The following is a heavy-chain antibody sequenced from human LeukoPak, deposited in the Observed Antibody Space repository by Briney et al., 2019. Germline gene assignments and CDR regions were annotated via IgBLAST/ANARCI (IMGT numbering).Heavy chain of an antibody. D-gene: IGHD3-10*01. J-gene: IGHJ4*02. Sequence: PGGSLRLSCAASGFTFSSYWMSWVRQAPGKGLEWVANIKQDGSEKYYVDSVKGRFTISRDNSKNTLYLQMNSLRSEDTAMYYCAKVLQMVREVTPFDYWGQGTQVTVSS. CDR2: IKQDGSEK. CDR1: GFTFSSYW. CDR3: AKVLQMVREVTPFDY. V-gene: IGHV3-7*01.